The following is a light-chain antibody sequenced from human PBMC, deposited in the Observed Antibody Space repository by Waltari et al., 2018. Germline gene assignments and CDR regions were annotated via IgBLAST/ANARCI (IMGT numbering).Light chain of an antibody. CDR1: RGIRSW. Sequence: DIQMTQSPSSVSASVVDRVTSTCRASRGIRSWLSWYQQRPGKAPKLLIYAASSLQSGVPSRFSGSGSGTDFTLTISSLQPEDFATYYCQQAHTFPPTFGPGTKVHIQ. CDR2: AAS. CDR3: QQAHTFPPT. V-gene: IGKV1-12*01. J-gene: IGKJ3*01.